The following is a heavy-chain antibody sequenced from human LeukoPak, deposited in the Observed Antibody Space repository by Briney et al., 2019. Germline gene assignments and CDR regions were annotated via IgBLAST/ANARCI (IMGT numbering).Heavy chain of an antibody. CDR1: GVIFNNFA. V-gene: IGHV3-30-3*01. J-gene: IGHJ4*02. D-gene: IGHD5-18*01. CDR2: VSYDGSNK. Sequence: GGSLRLSCAASGVIFNNFAFYWVRQAPGKGLEWVAAVSYDGSNKYYADSVRGRLTISRDNSKNTLYLQMNSLRAVDTAVYYCARGDTAILPHHYWGQGTLVTVSS. CDR3: ARGDTAILPHHY.